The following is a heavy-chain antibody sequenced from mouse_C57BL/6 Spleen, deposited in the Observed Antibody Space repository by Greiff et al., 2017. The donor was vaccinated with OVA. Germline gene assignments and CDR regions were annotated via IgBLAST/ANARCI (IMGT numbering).Heavy chain of an antibody. D-gene: IGHD2-5*01. V-gene: IGHV1-53*01. J-gene: IGHJ2*01. CDR2: INPSTGGT. Sequence: VQLKQPGTELVKPGASVKLSCKASGYTFTSYWMHWVKQRPGQGLEWIGTINPSTGGTTYNQKFKSKATLTVDKSSSTAYMQLSSLRSEDSAVYDCARGAYYSNCFDYWGQGTTLTVSS. CDR1: GYTFTSYW. CDR3: ARGAYYSNCFDY.